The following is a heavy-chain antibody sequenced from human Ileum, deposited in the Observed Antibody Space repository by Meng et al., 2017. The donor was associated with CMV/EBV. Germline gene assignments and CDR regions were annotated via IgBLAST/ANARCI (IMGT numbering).Heavy chain of an antibody. CDR2: IYPGDSDT. D-gene: IGHD6-13*01. CDR3: ARTIAAAGWFDP. V-gene: IGHV5-51*01. J-gene: IGHJ5*02. Sequence: SCKGSGYSFTSYWIGWVRQMPGRGLDWLGIIYPGDSDTRYSPSFQGQVTISADKSISTAYLQWSSLKASDTAMYYCARTIAAAGWFDPWGQGTLVTVSS. CDR1: GYSFTSYW.